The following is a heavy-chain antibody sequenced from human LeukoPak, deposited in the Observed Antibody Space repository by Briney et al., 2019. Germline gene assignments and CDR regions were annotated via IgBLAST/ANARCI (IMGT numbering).Heavy chain of an antibody. CDR3: ARDVATSGWYTFDY. CDR2: TYYRYKWYR. J-gene: IGHJ4*02. Sequence: QTHSLTCAISGDRLSSIYGAWDSVRQSTSRGLEWLGRTYYRYKWYRDYAVPIQGRISINPDTSKNQFTLHLSAVTPDDTAVYYCARDVATSGWYTFDYWGQGTRVTVSS. D-gene: IGHD6-19*01. V-gene: IGHV6-1*01. CDR1: GDRLSSIYGA.